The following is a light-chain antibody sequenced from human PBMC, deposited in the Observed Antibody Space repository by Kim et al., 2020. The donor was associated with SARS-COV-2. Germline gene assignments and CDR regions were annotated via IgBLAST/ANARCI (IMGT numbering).Light chain of an antibody. J-gene: IGKJ2*01. CDR3: QQYANSYT. CDR2: GAS. CDR1: QSVSSSL. Sequence: SLSPGDRATLSCRASQSVSSSLAWYQKKPGQAPRLLIYGASSGATGLPDRFSGSGSGTDFTLTISRLEPEDFAVYYCQQYANSYTFGPGTKVDIK. V-gene: IGKV3-20*01.